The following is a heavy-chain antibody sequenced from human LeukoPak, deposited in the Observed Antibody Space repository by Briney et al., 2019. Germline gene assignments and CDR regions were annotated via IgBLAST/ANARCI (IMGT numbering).Heavy chain of an antibody. Sequence: PGGSLRLSCAASGFTFSDYYMSWIRQAPGKGLEWVSYISSSGSTIYYADSVKGRFTISRDNAKNSLYLQMNSLRAEDTAVYYRATEGPWYSSSQDFQHWGQGTLVTVSS. CDR2: ISSSGSTI. V-gene: IGHV3-11*01. J-gene: IGHJ1*01. D-gene: IGHD6-13*01. CDR1: GFTFSDYY. CDR3: ATEGPWYSSSQDFQH.